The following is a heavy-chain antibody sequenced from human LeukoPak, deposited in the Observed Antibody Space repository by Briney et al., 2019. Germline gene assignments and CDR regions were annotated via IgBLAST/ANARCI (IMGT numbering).Heavy chain of an antibody. J-gene: IGHJ4*02. CDR1: GDSISRSTYY. CDR3: ARSSGTGTFSY. Sequence: PSETLPLTCTVSGDSISRSTYYWAWIRQPPGTGLEWIGSVYYGRSPYFNPSLESRATISVDTSKNHFSLKMSSVTAADTAVYYCARSSGTGTFSYWGQGTLVTVSS. D-gene: IGHD6-25*01. CDR2: VYYGRSP. V-gene: IGHV4-39*02.